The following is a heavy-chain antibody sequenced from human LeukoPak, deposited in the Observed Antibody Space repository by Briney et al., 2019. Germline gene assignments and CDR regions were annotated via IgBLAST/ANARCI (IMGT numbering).Heavy chain of an antibody. J-gene: IGHJ4*02. D-gene: IGHD4-17*01. V-gene: IGHV5-51*01. CDR2: IHSADSNT. CDR3: AGARHGDYRWDY. CDR1: GYSFTNYW. Sequence: GESLKISCKDSGYSFTNYWIGWVRQMPGKGLEWMGIIHSADSNTKYSPSFQGQVTISADKSISTAYLQWSGLKASDTAMYNCAGARHGDYRWDYWGQGTLVTVSS.